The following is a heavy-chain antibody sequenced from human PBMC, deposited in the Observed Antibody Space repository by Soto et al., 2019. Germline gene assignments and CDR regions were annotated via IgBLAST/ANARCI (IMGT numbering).Heavy chain of an antibody. J-gene: IGHJ3*02. Sequence: HPGGSLRLSCAASGFTFSSYSMNWVRQAPGKGLEWVSYISSSSSTIYYADSVKGRFTISRDNAKNSLYLQMNSLRAEDTAVYYCARGLGATLGYAFDIWGQGTMVTVSS. CDR2: ISSSSSTI. CDR3: ARGLGATLGYAFDI. V-gene: IGHV3-48*01. D-gene: IGHD1-26*01. CDR1: GFTFSSYS.